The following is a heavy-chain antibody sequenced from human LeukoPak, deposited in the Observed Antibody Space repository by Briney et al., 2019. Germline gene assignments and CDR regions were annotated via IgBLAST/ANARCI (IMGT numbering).Heavy chain of an antibody. J-gene: IGHJ4*02. Sequence: GGSLGLSCAASGFTFDDYAMHWVRQAPGKGLEWVSSISSSSSYIYYADSVKGRFTISRDNAKNSLYLQMNSLRAEDTAVYYCARDRSVAGPPFDYWGQGTLVTVSS. V-gene: IGHV3-21*01. CDR1: GFTFDDYA. CDR2: ISSSSSYI. D-gene: IGHD6-19*01. CDR3: ARDRSVAGPPFDY.